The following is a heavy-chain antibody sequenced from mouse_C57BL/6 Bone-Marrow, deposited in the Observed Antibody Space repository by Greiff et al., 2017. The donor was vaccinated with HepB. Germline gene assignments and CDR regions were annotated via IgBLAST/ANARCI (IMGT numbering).Heavy chain of an antibody. J-gene: IGHJ3*01. CDR3: AREGSYYSNQAWFAY. Sequence: EVKLVESGGGLVKPGGSLKLSCAASGFTFSSYAMTWVRQTPEKRLEWVATISDGGSYTYYPDNVKGRFTISRDNAKNNLYLQMSHLKSEDTAMYYCAREGSYYSNQAWFAYWGQGTLVTVSA. V-gene: IGHV5-4*01. CDR1: GFTFSSYA. CDR2: ISDGGSYT. D-gene: IGHD2-5*01.